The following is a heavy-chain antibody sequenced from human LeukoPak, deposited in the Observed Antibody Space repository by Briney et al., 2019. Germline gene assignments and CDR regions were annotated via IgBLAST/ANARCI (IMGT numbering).Heavy chain of an antibody. CDR3: AKHIVVVPAAILVDAFDI. V-gene: IGHV4-59*08. D-gene: IGHD2-2*01. CDR2: IYYSGST. Sequence: PSETLSLTCAVYGGSFSGYYWSWIRQPPGKGLEWIGYIYYSGSTNYNPSLKSRVTISVDTSKNQFSLKLSSVTAADTAVYYCAKHIVVVPAAILVDAFDIWGQGTMVTVSS. CDR1: GGSFSGYY. J-gene: IGHJ3*02.